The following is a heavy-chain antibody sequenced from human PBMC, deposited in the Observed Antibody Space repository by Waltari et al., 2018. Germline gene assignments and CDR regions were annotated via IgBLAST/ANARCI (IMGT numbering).Heavy chain of an antibody. V-gene: IGHV5-51*01. J-gene: IGHJ6*02. CDR3: ARHRGSPGYYYGMDV. Sequence: EVQLVQSGAEVKKPGESLKISCQGSGYSFTTNWIDWVRQVPGKGLEWMGIFYRGDYDTRNSPSVQGQVTISADKSISTAYLQWSSLKASDTAMYYCARHRGSPGYYYGMDVWGQGTMVTVSS. CDR2: FYRGDYDT. D-gene: IGHD1-26*01. CDR1: GYSFTTNW.